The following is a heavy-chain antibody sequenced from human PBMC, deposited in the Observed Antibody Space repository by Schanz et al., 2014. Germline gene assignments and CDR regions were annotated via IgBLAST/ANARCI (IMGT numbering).Heavy chain of an antibody. CDR3: ASPPISVAGRLADY. V-gene: IGHV3-66*01. CDR1: GFTFSSYY. CDR2: IDYAGST. Sequence: EVQLVESGGGMVQPGGSLRLSCAASGFTFSSYYMSWIRQAPGKGLEWVSLIDYAGSTNYADSVKGRMTVSRDTSKNALFLQMNNLRAEDTAVYYCASPPISVAGRLADYWGQGILVAVSS. J-gene: IGHJ4*02. D-gene: IGHD6-19*01.